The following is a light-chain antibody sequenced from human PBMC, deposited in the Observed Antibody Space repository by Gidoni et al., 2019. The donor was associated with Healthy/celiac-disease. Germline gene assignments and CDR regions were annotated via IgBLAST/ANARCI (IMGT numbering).Light chain of an antibody. CDR2: GAS. J-gene: IGKJ3*01. CDR1: QSVSSSY. Sequence: EIVWTQSPGTLSLSPGESATLSCRASQSVSSSYFAWYQQKPGQAPRLLIYGASSRATGIPDRFSGSGSGTDFTLPISRLEPEDFAVYYCQQYGSSPLFTFGPGTKVDIK. CDR3: QQYGSSPLFT. V-gene: IGKV3-20*01.